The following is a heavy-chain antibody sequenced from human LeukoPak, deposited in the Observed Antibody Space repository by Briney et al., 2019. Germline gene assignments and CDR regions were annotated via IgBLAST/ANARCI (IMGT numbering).Heavy chain of an antibody. CDR2: IKQDGSEK. CDR1: GFTFSSYW. D-gene: IGHD6-13*01. J-gene: IGHJ3*02. Sequence: GGSLRLSCAASGFTFSSYWMSWVRQAPGKGLEWVANIKQDGSEKYYADSVKGRFTISRDNSKNTLYLQMNSLRAEDTAVYYCATVGYSSSWYALRGAFDIWGQGTMVTVSS. V-gene: IGHV3-7*03. CDR3: ATVGYSSSWYALRGAFDI.